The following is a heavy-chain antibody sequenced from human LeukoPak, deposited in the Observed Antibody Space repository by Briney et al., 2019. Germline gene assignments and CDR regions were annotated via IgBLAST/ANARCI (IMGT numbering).Heavy chain of an antibody. Sequence: GGSLRLSCVASEFTFSNAWMSWVRQAPGKGLEYVSSISGNGGSREYANSVKGRFTISRDNSRNTLYLQMGSLRAEDMAVYYCARDAGYVRFDFWGQGTLATVSS. D-gene: IGHD5-18*01. CDR2: ISGNGGSR. CDR3: ARDAGYVRFDF. J-gene: IGHJ4*02. V-gene: IGHV3-64*01. CDR1: EFTFSNAW.